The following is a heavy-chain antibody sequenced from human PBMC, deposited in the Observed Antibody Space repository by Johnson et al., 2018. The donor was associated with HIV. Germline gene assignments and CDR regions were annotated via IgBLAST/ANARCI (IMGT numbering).Heavy chain of an antibody. V-gene: IGHV3-66*01. D-gene: IGHD2-15*01. CDR1: RITVGSNY. Sequence: VQLVESGGGLVQSGGSLRLSCEASRITVGSNYMSWVRRAPGKGLEWVSVIFSAGDTYYADSVKGRFTISRDNAKHTLYLQMNRLVAEDTAVYYCARGVLVRLALAAPSRDAFYIWGQGTMVTGSS. CDR2: IFSAGDT. J-gene: IGHJ3*02. CDR3: ARGVLVRLALAAPSRDAFYI.